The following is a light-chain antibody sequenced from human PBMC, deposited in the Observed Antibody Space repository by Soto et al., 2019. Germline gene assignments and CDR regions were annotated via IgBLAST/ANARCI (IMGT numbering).Light chain of an antibody. CDR2: WAS. CDR1: QSVLYSSNNENY. J-gene: IGKJ1*01. CDR3: QQYYSTPPT. V-gene: IGKV4-1*01. Sequence: DIVMTQSPDSLAVSLGERATINCKTSQSVLYSSNNENYLAWYQQKPGQPPNLLIYWASTRESGVPDRFSGSGSGTDFTLTISSLQAEDVAVYYCQQYYSTPPTFGQGTKVEIK.